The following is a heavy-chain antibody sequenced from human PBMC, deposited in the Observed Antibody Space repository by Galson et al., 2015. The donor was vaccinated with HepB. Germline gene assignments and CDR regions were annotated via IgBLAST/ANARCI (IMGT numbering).Heavy chain of an antibody. CDR1: GFTFSYYA. CDR2: ITPSGDNT. J-gene: IGHJ4*01. Sequence: SLRLSCAASGFTFSYYAMSWVRQAPGKGLEWVSAITPSGDNTYSADSMKGRFTISRDNSKNTLFLQMNSLRPDDTAIYSCAKVFPEKTDGWYRQALYYFDSWGHGTRVTVSS. D-gene: IGHD6-19*01. V-gene: IGHV3-23*01. CDR3: AKVFPEKTDGWYRQALYYFDS.